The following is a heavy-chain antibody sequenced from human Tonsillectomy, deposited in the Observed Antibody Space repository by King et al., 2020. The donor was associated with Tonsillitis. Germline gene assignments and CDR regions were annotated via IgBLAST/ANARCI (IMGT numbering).Heavy chain of an antibody. J-gene: IGHJ3*01. V-gene: IGHV3-23*04. CDR2: IXASGRST. CDR3: ATGGMYGSGSPYDAFDV. D-gene: IGHD3-10*01. CDR1: GFTFSSFA. Sequence: VQLVESGGGXVQPGGSLRLSCADSGFTFSSFAMSWVRQAPGKGLEWVSVIXASGRSTYYGDSVKGRFTISRDNSKSTLYLQMSSLRAEDTAVYFCATGGMYGSGSPYDAFDVWGQGTMVTVSS.